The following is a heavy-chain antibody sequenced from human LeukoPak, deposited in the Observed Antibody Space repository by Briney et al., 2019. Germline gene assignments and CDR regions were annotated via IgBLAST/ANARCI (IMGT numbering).Heavy chain of an antibody. CDR3: VRVNDYGDRNLYYFGY. CDR2: IYSGGST. V-gene: IGHV3-66*01. Sequence: GGSVRLSCAASGFTVSSNYMSWVRQAPGKGLEWVSVIYSGGSTYYADSVKGRFTISRDNSKNTLYLQMNSLRAEDTAVYYCVRVNDYGDRNLYYFGYWGQGTLLSLSS. J-gene: IGHJ4*02. D-gene: IGHD4-17*01. CDR1: GFTVSSNY.